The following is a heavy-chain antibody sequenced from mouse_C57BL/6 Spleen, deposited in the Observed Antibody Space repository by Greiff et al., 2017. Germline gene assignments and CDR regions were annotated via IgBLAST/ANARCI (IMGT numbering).Heavy chain of an antibody. J-gene: IGHJ3*01. Sequence: EVQLQQSGPELVKPGASVKISCKASGYSFTGYYMNWVKQSPEKSLEWIGEINPSTGGTTYNRKFKAKATLTVDKSSSTAYMQLKSLTSEDSAVYYCATPYPSWCAYWGQGTLVTVSA. CDR1: GYSFTGYY. CDR3: ATPYPSWCAY. CDR2: INPSTGGT. V-gene: IGHV1-42*01.